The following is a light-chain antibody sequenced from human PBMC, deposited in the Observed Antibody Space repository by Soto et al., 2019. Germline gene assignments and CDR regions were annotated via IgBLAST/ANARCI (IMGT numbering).Light chain of an antibody. Sequence: ENVLTQSPGTLSLSPGERATLSCRARQSISSSYLAWYQQKPGQTPRLLIYHASRRATGIPDRFSGSGSGTDFTLTISRLEPEDFAVYYCQQYGDSLLTFGGGTKVEIK. CDR2: HAS. J-gene: IGKJ4*01. CDR3: QQYGDSLLT. CDR1: QSISSSY. V-gene: IGKV3-20*01.